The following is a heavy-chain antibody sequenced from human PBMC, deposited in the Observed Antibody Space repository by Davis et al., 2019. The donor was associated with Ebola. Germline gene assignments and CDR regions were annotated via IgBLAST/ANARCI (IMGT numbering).Heavy chain of an antibody. Sequence: SETLSLPCTLSGGSTSSYYWSWIRQPPGKGLEWIGYIYYSGSTYYNPSLKSRVTISVDTSKNQFSLKLSSVTAADTAVYYCARPSGSAFDYWGQGTLVTVSS. D-gene: IGHD1-26*01. CDR3: ARPSGSAFDY. V-gene: IGHV4-59*08. CDR1: GGSTSSYY. J-gene: IGHJ4*02. CDR2: IYYSGST.